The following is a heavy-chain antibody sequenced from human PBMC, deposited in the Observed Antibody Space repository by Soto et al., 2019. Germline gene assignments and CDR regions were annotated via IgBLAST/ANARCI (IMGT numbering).Heavy chain of an antibody. J-gene: IGHJ5*02. CDR1: GFTFSSYG. CDR3: ARPRGTMVRGVIIPGWFDP. D-gene: IGHD3-10*01. V-gene: IGHV3-33*01. CDR2: IWYDGSNK. Sequence: QVQLVESGGGVVQPGRSLRLSCAASGFTFSSYGMHWVRQAPGKGLEWVAVIWYDGSNKYYADSVKGRFTISRDNSKNTLYLQMNSLSAEDTAVYYCARPRGTMVRGVIIPGWFDPWGQGTLVTVSS.